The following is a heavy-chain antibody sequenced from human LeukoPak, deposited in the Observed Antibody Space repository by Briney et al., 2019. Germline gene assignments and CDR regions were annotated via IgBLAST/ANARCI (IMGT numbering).Heavy chain of an antibody. CDR1: GGSFSAYY. CDR3: RGHNLTGGKEYAFDI. V-gene: IGHV4-34*03. J-gene: IGHJ3*02. CDR2: INHSGST. D-gene: IGHD1-14*01. Sequence: SETLSLTCAVDGGSFSAYYWSWIRQPPGKGLEWIGEINHSGSTNYNPSLKSRVTISVDTSKSQFSLKLSPVTAADTPVYYCRGHNLTGGKEYAFDIWGQGTMVTVSS.